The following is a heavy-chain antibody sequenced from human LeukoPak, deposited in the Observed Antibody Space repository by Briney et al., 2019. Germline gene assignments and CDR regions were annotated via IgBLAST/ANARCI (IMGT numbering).Heavy chain of an antibody. CDR1: GFTFSSYA. J-gene: IGHJ4*02. CDR2: ISGSGGST. CDR3: AKDLGGAMVTLCYFDH. Sequence: GGSLRLSCAASGFTFSSYAMSWVRQAPGKGLEWVSAISGSGGSTYYADSVKGRFTISRDNSKNTLYLQMNSLRAEDTAVYYCAKDLGGAMVTLCYFDHWGQGTLVTVSS. D-gene: IGHD5-18*01. V-gene: IGHV3-23*01.